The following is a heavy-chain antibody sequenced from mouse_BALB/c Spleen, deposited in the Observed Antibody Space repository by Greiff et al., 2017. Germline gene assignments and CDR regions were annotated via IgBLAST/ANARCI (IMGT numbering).Heavy chain of an antibody. CDR3: ARSSTGTYYFDY. CDR2: ISSGSSTI. CDR1: GFTFSSFG. V-gene: IGHV5-17*02. D-gene: IGHD4-1*02. Sequence: EVNLVESGGGLVQPGGSRKLSCAASGFTFSSFGMHWVRQAPEKGLEWVAYISSGSSTIYYADTVKGRFTISRDNPKNTLFLQMTSLRSEDTAMYYCARSSTGTYYFDYWGQGTTLTVSS. J-gene: IGHJ2*01.